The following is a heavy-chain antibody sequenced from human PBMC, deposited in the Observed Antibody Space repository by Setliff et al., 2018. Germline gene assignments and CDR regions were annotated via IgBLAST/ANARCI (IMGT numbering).Heavy chain of an antibody. J-gene: IGHJ4*02. V-gene: IGHV3-48*01. CDR2: ISSSSSNI. CDR3: ARDRGSGSYFLRYFDY. CDR1: GFTFSSYS. D-gene: IGHD1-26*01. Sequence: QSGGSLRLSCAASGFTFSSYSMNWVRQAPGKGLEWVSYISSSSSNIYYADSVKGRFTISRDNAKNSLYLQMNSLRAEDTAVYYCARDRGSGSYFLRYFDYWGQGTLVTVSS.